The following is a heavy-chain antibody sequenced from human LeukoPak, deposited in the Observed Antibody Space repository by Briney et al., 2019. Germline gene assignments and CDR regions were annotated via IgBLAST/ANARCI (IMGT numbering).Heavy chain of an antibody. D-gene: IGHD3-3*01. CDR2: VSFNSGST. CDR3: AKGPDNYDFWSGYYGY. Sequence: GGSLRLSCAASGFTFRSYAMTWVRQAPGKGLEWVSEVSFNSGSTYYADSVKGRFTISRDNSKNTQYLQMNSLRAEDTAVYYCAKGPDNYDFWSGYYGYWGQGTLVTVSS. J-gene: IGHJ4*02. CDR1: GFTFRSYA. V-gene: IGHV3-23*01.